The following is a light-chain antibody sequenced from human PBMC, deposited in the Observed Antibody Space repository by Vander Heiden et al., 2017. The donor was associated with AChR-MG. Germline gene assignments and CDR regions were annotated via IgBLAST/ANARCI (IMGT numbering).Light chain of an antibody. CDR2: GNN. CDR3: TSRDSSGNRVV. V-gene: IGLV3-19*01. Sequence: SSELTQDPAVSVALGQRVRITCQGDSRSDYYANWYQQKPGQAPVLVTYGNNNRPSGIPDRFSGSSSGNTTSLTITGAQAEDEADYYCTSRDSSGNRVVFGGGTKLTVL. J-gene: IGLJ2*01. CDR1: SRSDYY.